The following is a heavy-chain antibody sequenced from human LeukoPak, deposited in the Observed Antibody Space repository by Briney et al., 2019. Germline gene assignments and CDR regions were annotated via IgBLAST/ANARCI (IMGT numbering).Heavy chain of an antibody. CDR1: GFTVSSNS. D-gene: IGHD2-2*01. Sequence: PGGSLRLSCTVSGFTVSSNSMSWVRQAPGKGLECVLFIYSDNSHYSDSVKGRFPISRDHSKNTLYLQMNSLRAEDTAVYYCARVAPYCSSTSCYFYYYYYYMDVWGKGTTVTVSS. CDR3: ARVAPYCSSTSCYFYYYYYYMDV. J-gene: IGHJ6*03. CDR2: IYSDNS. V-gene: IGHV3-53*01.